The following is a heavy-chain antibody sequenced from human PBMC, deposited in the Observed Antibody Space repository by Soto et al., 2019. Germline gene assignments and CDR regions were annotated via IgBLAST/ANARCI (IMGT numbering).Heavy chain of an antibody. CDR3: ARVGCSGSNCYPSHALDD. Sequence: GESLKISCKGSGYTFSTYWIGWVRQVPGKGLEWMGIIYPGDSDVRYSPSFKGQVTISADKSLTTAFLQWNSLRASDSGIYYCARVGCSGSNCYPSHALDDWGQGTLVT. J-gene: IGHJ4*02. CDR2: IYPGDSDV. CDR1: GYTFSTYW. D-gene: IGHD2-15*01. V-gene: IGHV5-51*01.